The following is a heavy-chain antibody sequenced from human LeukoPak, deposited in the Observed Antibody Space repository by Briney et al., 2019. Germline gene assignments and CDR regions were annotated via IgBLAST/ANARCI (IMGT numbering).Heavy chain of an antibody. Sequence: SVKVSCKASGGTFSSYAISWVRQAPGQGLEWTGGIIPIFGTANYAQKFQGRVTITADESTSTAYMELSSLRSEDTAVYYCARDSDSSSWSRRFDPWGQGTLVTVSS. CDR2: IIPIFGTA. J-gene: IGHJ5*02. CDR1: GGTFSSYA. V-gene: IGHV1-69*01. D-gene: IGHD6-13*01. CDR3: ARDSDSSSWSRRFDP.